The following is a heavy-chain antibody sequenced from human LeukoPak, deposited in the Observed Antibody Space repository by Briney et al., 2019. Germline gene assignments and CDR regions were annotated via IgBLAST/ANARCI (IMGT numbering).Heavy chain of an antibody. Sequence: GGSLRLSCAASGFTVSSNYMSWVRQAPGKGLEWVSVIYSGGSTYYADSVKGRFTISRDNSKNTLYLQMNSLRAEDTAVYYCARDNLPAALNAGDYYMDVWGKGTTVTVSS. V-gene: IGHV3-53*01. CDR2: IYSGGST. J-gene: IGHJ6*03. D-gene: IGHD2-2*01. CDR3: ARDNLPAALNAGDYYMDV. CDR1: GFTVSSNY.